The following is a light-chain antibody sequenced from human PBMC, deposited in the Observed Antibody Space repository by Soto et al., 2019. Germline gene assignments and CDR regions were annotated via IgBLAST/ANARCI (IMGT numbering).Light chain of an antibody. Sequence: EIVMTQSPATLSVSPGGRATLSCRASQRVSSNLAWYQQKPGQAPRLLIYGASTRATGIPARFSGSGSGTEFTLTISSLQSEDFAVYYCQQYNNWPQTFGQGTKVEIK. V-gene: IGKV3-15*01. CDR1: QRVSSN. CDR2: GAS. CDR3: QQYNNWPQT. J-gene: IGKJ1*01.